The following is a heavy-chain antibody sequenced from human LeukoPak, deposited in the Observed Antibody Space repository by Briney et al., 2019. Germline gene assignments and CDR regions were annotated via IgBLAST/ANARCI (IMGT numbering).Heavy chain of an antibody. J-gene: IGHJ5*02. CDR2: IYYSGST. D-gene: IGHD3-10*02. Sequence: PSETLSLTCTVSGGSISSHYWSWIRQPPGKGLEWIGSIYYSGSTYYNPSLKSRVTISVDTSKNQFSLKLSSVTAADTAVYYCARDISSGSFSAFDPWGQGTLVTVSS. CDR3: ARDISSGSFSAFDP. V-gene: IGHV4-59*11. CDR1: GGSISSHY.